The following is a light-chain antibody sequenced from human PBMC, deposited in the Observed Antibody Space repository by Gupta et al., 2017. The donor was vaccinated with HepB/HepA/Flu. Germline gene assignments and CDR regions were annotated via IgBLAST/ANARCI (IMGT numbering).Light chain of an antibody. V-gene: IGLV3-19*01. Sequence: SPELTPVPAVPVASRQPVRITCQGDSLRSSYASWYQQKPGQAPVLVIYGKNNLRSGIPGLFTGSSSGNTASLTITGAQAEDEADYYCNSRNSSGNPNWVFGGGTKLTVL. CDR3: NSRNSSGNPNWV. CDR2: GKN. CDR1: SLRSSY. J-gene: IGLJ3*02.